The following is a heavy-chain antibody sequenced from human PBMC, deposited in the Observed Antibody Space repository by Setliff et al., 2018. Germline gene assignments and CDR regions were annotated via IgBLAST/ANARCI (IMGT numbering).Heavy chain of an antibody. CDR3: ARSFSRREKFLLDY. V-gene: IGHV4-39*07. CDR1: GGSITRSSYY. Sequence: SETLSLTCTVSGGSITRSSYYWSWIRQPPGKRLEWIGEIIHSGSTNYNPSLKSRVTISMDTSKNQFSLKVSSVTAADTAVYYCARSFSRREKFLLDYWGQGALVTVSS. J-gene: IGHJ4*02. CDR2: IIHSGST.